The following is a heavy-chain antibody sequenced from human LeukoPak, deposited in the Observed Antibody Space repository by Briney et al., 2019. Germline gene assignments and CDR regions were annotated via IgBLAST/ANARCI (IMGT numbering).Heavy chain of an antibody. Sequence: SETLSLTCAVYGGSCDDYYCSWLRQPPGKGLEWIGEIHPSGIFYYNSSLLSRVTISIDTSKSQFSLRLTSVTAADTAFYYCARGRDRSKAGDHWGQGSLVTVSS. CDR2: IHPSGIF. J-gene: IGHJ4*02. CDR3: ARGRDRSKAGDH. CDR1: GGSCDDYY. V-gene: IGHV4-34*01. D-gene: IGHD5-24*01.